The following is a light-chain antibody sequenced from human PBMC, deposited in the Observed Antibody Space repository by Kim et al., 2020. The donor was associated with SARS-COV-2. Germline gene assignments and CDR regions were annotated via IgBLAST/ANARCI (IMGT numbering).Light chain of an antibody. V-gene: IGLV2-14*03. Sequence: SITISCSGTSRDVGGYKYVSWYQQHPGKVPKLLIYDVSNRPSGVSNRFSGSKSGNTASLTISGLQAEDEADYYCSSYTSSSTNYVFGTGTKVTVL. CDR1: SRDVGGYKY. CDR3: SSYTSSSTNYV. J-gene: IGLJ1*01. CDR2: DVS.